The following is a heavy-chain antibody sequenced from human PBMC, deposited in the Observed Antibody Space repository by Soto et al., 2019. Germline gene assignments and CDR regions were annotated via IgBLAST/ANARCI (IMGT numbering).Heavy chain of an antibody. V-gene: IGHV4-61*01. CDR2: IYYSGST. CDR1: GGSMSSVNYY. D-gene: IGHD1-1*01. CDR3: ARRYGYSFDY. Sequence: TSETLSLTCTVSGGSMSSVNYYWSWIRQPPGKGLEWIGYIYYSGSTNYNPSLKSRVTISVDTSKNQFSLKLSSVTAADTAVYYCARRYGYSFDYWGQGTLVTVSS. J-gene: IGHJ4*02.